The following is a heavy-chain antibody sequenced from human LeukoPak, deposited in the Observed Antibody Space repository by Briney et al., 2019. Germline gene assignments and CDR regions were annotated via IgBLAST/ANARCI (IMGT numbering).Heavy chain of an antibody. CDR1: GVSIRGHTYY. V-gene: IGHV4-39*01. CDR2: YHIGNT. J-gene: IGHJ6*03. Sequence: PSETLSLTCTVSGVSIRGHTYYWGWIRQPPGKGLGWIGYYHIGNTYYNPSYKSRVTISEDTSKNQFSLRVNSVTAADTAVYYCARLWDSTGLYFYYYMDVWGEGTTVTVSS. CDR3: ARLWDSTGLYFYYYMDV. D-gene: IGHD6-19*01.